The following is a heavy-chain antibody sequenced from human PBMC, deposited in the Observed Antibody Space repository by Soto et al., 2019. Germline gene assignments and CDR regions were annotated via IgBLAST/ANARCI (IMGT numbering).Heavy chain of an antibody. V-gene: IGHV4-4*07. CDR1: GGSISSYY. CDR2: IYTSGST. J-gene: IGHJ6*02. CDR3: VSGGEAAGTPLRYYYGMDV. D-gene: IGHD6-13*01. Sequence: QVQLQESGPGLVKPSETLSLTCTVSGGSISSYYWSWIRQPAGKGLEWIGRIYTSGSTNYNPSLKSQVTMSVDTSKNQFSLKLSSVTAADTAVYYCVSGGEAAGTPLRYYYGMDVWGQGPTVTVCS.